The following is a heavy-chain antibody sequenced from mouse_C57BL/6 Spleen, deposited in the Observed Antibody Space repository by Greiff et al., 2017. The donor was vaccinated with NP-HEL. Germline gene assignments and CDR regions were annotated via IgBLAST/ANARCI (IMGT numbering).Heavy chain of an antibody. Sequence: QVQLQQSGAELVRPGASVTLSCKASGYTFTDYEMHWVKQTPVHGLEWIGAIDPETGGTAYNQKFKGKAILTADKSSSTAYMELRSLTSEDSAVYYCTYPYDGFFDYWGQGTTLTVSS. CDR3: TYPYDGFFDY. CDR1: GYTFTDYE. D-gene: IGHD2-3*01. V-gene: IGHV1-15*01. CDR2: IDPETGGT. J-gene: IGHJ2*01.